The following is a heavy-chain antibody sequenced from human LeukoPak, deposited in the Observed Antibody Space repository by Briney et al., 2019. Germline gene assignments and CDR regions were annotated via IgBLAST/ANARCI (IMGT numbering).Heavy chain of an antibody. CDR3: ARDLGQWLVKYYFDY. Sequence: GGSLRLSCAASGFIFSDYYMSWIRQVPGKGLEWVSYTSASGGATYYADSVKGRFSVSRDNAQNSLSLQMNSLRVEDTAVYYCARDLGQWLVKYYFDYWGQGTLVTVSS. CDR2: TSASGGAT. CDR1: GFIFSDYY. J-gene: IGHJ4*02. D-gene: IGHD6-19*01. V-gene: IGHV3-11*01.